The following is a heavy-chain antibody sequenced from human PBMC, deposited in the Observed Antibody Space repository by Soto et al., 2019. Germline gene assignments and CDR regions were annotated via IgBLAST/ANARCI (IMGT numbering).Heavy chain of an antibody. CDR1: RFTFSKHD. Sequence: GGSLSLSCSASRFTFSKHDNNWAWQAPRQGLEWVSSISSTTNYIYYGDSMKGRFTISTDNAKNSLYLLMISLRAEAAAVYYFARACEDLTSNFDYWGQGALVTVSS. J-gene: IGHJ4*02. CDR3: ARACEDLTSNFDY. V-gene: IGHV3-21*06. CDR2: ISSTTNYI.